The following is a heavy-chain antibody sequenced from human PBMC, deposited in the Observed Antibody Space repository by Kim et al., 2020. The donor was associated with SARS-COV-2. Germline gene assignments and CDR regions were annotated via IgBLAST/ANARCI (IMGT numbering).Heavy chain of an antibody. J-gene: IGHJ5*02. CDR1: GGSISSSSYY. CDR2: IYYSGST. V-gene: IGHV4-39*07. Sequence: SETLSLTCTVSGGSISSSSYYWGWIRQPPGKGLEWIGSIYYSGSTYYNPSLKSRVTISVDTSKNQFSLKLSSVTAADTAVYYCARERVDPGWFDPWGQGTLVTVSS. CDR3: ARERVDPGWFDP.